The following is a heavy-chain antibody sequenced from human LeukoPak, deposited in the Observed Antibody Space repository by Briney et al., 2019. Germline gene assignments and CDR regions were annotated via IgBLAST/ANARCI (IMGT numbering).Heavy chain of an antibody. D-gene: IGHD5-18*01. V-gene: IGHV4-30-2*03. CDR2: IYYSGST. CDR1: GGSISSGGYS. J-gene: IGHJ6*04. CDR3: ASYTAMVLRMDV. Sequence: PSETLSLTCAVSGGSISSGGYSWSWIRQPPGKGLEWIGSIYYSGSTYYNPSLKSRVTISVDTSKNQFSLKLSSVTAADTAVYYCASYTAMVLRMDVWGKGTTVTVSS.